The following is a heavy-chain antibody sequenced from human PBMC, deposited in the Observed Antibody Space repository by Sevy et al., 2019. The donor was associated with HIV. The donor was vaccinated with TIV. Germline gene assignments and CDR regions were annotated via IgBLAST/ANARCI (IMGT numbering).Heavy chain of an antibody. Sequence: GGSLRLSCAASGFTFSDYGMQWVRQAPGKGLEWVAVIWNDGSNKYYADSVKGRFTTSRDNSSNTLYLQMNSLRAEETAVDYWAGDVRGEGIRPGDLDYWGQGTLVTVSS. CDR1: GFTFSDYG. CDR2: IWNDGSNK. J-gene: IGHJ4*02. CDR3: AGDVRGEGIRPGDLDY. V-gene: IGHV3-33*01. D-gene: IGHD3-10*02.